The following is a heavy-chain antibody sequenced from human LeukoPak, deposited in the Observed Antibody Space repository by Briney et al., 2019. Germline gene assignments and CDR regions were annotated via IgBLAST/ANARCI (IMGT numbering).Heavy chain of an antibody. CDR2: ISAYNGVT. V-gene: IGHV1-18*01. Sequence: ASVTVSCTASGYTFTIYGIRWVRQAPGQGLEWMGWISAYNGVTNYAQNLLGRLTLTTDTSTSTAYMELRSLRSDDTAVYYCARDTRLKSDGMDVWGQGTTVTVSS. CDR1: GYTFTIYG. J-gene: IGHJ6*02. CDR3: ARDTRLKSDGMDV. D-gene: IGHD3-10*02.